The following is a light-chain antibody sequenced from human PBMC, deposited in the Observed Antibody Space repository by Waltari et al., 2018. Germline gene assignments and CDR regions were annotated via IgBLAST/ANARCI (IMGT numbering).Light chain of an antibody. J-gene: IGKJ2*01. V-gene: IGKV2-28*01. CDR1: QSLLHANGKNY. CDR3: MQALMTPNT. Sequence: EIVMTQSPLSLPVTPGEPASISCRSSQSLLHANGKNYVDWYVLKPGQSPRLLISLGSNRASGVPDRFIGIGSDTEFTLRISRVEAEDFGVYYCMQALMTPNTFGQGTKREI. CDR2: LGS.